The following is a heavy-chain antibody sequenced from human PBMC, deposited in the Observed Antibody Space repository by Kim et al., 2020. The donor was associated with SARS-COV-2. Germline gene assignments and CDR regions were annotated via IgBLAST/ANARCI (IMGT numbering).Heavy chain of an antibody. D-gene: IGHD6-19*01. J-gene: IGHJ4*02. CDR1: GYTFTTYA. V-gene: IGHV1-3*01. Sequence: ASVKVSCKASGYTFTTYALYWVRQAPGQSLEWMGWINAGNGNTRYSQKFHGRVTNTRDTSASTVYMELSRLRSVETAIYYCASEGHSSGPLGFENWCLRTLVNISS. CDR3: ASEGHSSGPLGFEN. CDR2: INAGNGNT.